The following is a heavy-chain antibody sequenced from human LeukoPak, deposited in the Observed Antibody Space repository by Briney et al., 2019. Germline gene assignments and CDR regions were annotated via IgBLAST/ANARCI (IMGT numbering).Heavy chain of an antibody. CDR1: GFTFSSYS. CDR3: ARVSCGGDCNTLLWYFDL. Sequence: GGSLRLSCAASGFTFSSYSMNWVRQAPGKGLEWVSYISSSSSTIHYADSVKGRFTISRDNAKNSLYLQMNSLRDEDTAVYYCARVSCGGDCNTLLWYFDLWGRGTLVTVSS. CDR2: ISSSSSTI. V-gene: IGHV3-48*02. J-gene: IGHJ2*01. D-gene: IGHD2-21*02.